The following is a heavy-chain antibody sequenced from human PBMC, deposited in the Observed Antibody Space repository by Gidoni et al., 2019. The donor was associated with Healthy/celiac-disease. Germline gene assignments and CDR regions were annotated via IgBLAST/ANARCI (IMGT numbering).Heavy chain of an antibody. J-gene: IGHJ4*02. CDR2: ISSSSSYT. V-gene: IGHV3-11*06. CDR3: ARGGIFGVVIFDY. D-gene: IGHD3-3*02. Sequence: GKGLEWVSYISSSSSYTNYADSVKGRFTISRDNAKNSLYLQMNSLRAEDTAVYYCARGGIFGVVIFDYWGQGTLVTVSS.